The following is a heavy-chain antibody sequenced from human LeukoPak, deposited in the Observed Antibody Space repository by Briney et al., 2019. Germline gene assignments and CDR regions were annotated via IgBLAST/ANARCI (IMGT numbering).Heavy chain of an antibody. V-gene: IGHV3-23*01. J-gene: IGHJ4*02. Sequence: GGSLRLSCAASGFTFTNYAMTWVRQAPGKGLEWVAAIARSGGYTYYADSVRGRFTISRDNSKNTMYLQMSSLRAEDTAVYYCAKLPAAGGDYVYMDSWGQGTLVTVSS. D-gene: IGHD3-16*01. CDR2: IARSGGYT. CDR1: GFTFTNYA. CDR3: AKLPAAGGDYVYMDS.